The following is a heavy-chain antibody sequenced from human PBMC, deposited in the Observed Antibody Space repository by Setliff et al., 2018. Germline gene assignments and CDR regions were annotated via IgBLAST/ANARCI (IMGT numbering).Heavy chain of an antibody. CDR3: AKGSGMYYYDSSGYYYVY. CDR1: GFTFSGSA. CDR2: ISSSSSYI. J-gene: IGHJ4*02. V-gene: IGHV3-21*01. D-gene: IGHD3-22*01. Sequence: GGSLRLSCAASGFTFSGSAMHWVRQASGKGLEWVSSISSSSSYIYYADSVKGRFSISRDNAKNSLYLQMNSLRAEDTAVYYCAKGSGMYYYDSSGYYYVYWGQGTLVTVSS.